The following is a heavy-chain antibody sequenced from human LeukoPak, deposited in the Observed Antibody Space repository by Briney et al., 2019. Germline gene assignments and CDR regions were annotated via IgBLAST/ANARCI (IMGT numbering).Heavy chain of an antibody. J-gene: IGHJ4*02. Sequence: SETLSLTCFVSGGSVRGYYWGWIRQPPGRGLEWIGYVYYSGSTNYNPSFKSRITISVDTSRNQFSLQLSSVTAADTAVYYCARIHRYCSGGACYVLDNWGQGTLVAVSS. CDR1: GGSVRGYY. CDR2: VYYSGST. V-gene: IGHV4-59*02. CDR3: ARIHRYCSGGACYVLDN. D-gene: IGHD2-15*01.